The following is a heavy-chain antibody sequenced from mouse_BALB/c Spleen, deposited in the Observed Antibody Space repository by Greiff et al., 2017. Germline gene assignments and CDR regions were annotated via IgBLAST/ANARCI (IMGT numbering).Heavy chain of an antibody. Sequence: LQQPGSELVRPGASVKLSCKASGYTFTSYWMHWVKQRPGQGLEWIGNIYPGSGSTNYDEKFKSEATLTVDTSSSTAYMQLSSLTSEDSAVYYCTRGITTALYYAMDYWGQGTSVTVSS. CDR3: TRGITTALYYAMDY. V-gene: IGHV1S22*01. J-gene: IGHJ4*01. CDR1: GYTFTSYW. D-gene: IGHD1-2*01. CDR2: IYPGSGST.